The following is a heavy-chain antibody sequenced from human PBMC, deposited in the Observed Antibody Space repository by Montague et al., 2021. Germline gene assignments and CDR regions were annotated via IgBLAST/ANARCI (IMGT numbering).Heavy chain of an antibody. Sequence: SETLSLTCTVSGASITSNIYYWGWIRQSPGKGLEWIGSIYYSGNSFYQPSLKSRITMAVDTSKNQFPLKLSSATAADTAIYYCARVFSSWYVGWFDPWGQGTLVTVSS. D-gene: IGHD6-13*01. CDR1: GASITSNIYY. CDR2: IYYSGNS. V-gene: IGHV4-39*06. CDR3: ARVFSSWYVGWFDP. J-gene: IGHJ5*02.